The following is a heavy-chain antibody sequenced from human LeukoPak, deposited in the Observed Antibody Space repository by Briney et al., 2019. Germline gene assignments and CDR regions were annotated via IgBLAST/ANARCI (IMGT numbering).Heavy chain of an antibody. CDR2: ISDSGRVT. CDR3: GRDRRQIYYGVDV. Sequence: GGALRLSCAASGLSFTIYNMNWVRQAPGKGLEWVSFISDSGRVTYYADSVKGRFTISRDTATNSLYLQMNSLRAEDTAVYYCGRDRRQIYYGVDVWGQGTTVTVSS. V-gene: IGHV3-48*01. CDR1: GLSFTIYN. J-gene: IGHJ6*02.